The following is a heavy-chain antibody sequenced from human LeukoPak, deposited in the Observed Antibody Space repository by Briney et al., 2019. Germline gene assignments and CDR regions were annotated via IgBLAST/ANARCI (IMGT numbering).Heavy chain of an antibody. CDR1: GFTFSNYW. Sequence: GGSLRLSCAASGFTFSNYWMSWVRQTPGKGLAWVANIKQDGSEKYYVDSVKGRFTISRDNAKNSLYLQMNSLRAEDTAVYYCARESGGGSGYYFDYWGQGTLVTVSS. CDR2: IKQDGSEK. D-gene: IGHD1-26*01. J-gene: IGHJ4*02. CDR3: ARESGGGSGYYFDY. V-gene: IGHV3-7*01.